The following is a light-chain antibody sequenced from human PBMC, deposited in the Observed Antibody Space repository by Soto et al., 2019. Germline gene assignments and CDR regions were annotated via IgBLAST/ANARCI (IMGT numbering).Light chain of an antibody. CDR3: AAWDDSLSGPV. Sequence: QPVLTQPPSASGTPGQRVAISCSGSSSNIGNNYVFWYRQLPGTAPKLLIYSNSLRPSGVPDRFSGSKSGTSASLAISGLRSEDEADYYCAAWDDSLSGPVFGGGTKVTVL. J-gene: IGLJ2*01. CDR1: SSNIGNNY. CDR2: SNS. V-gene: IGLV1-47*01.